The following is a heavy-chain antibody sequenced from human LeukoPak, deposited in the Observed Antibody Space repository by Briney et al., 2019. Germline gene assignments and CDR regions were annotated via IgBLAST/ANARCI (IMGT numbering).Heavy chain of an antibody. CDR1: GGTFSSYA. V-gene: IGHV1-69*13. J-gene: IGHJ3*02. CDR3: ARDRDFWNGQTNDAFDI. D-gene: IGHD3/OR15-3a*01. CDR2: IIPIFGTA. Sequence: ASVKVSCKASGGTFSSYAISWVRQAPGQGLEWMGGIIPIFGTANYAQKFQGRVTITADESTSTAYMELSSLRSEDTAVYYCARDRDFWNGQTNDAFDIWGQGTMVTVPS.